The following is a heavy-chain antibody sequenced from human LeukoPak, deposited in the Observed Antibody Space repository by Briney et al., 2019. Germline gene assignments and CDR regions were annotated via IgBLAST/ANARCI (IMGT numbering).Heavy chain of an antibody. J-gene: IGHJ4*02. V-gene: IGHV4-34*01. CDR1: GGSFSGYY. CDR2: INHSGST. CDR3: ARSSRTIFGVVIIPFDY. Sequence: SETLSLTCAVYGGSFSGYYWSWIRQPPGKGLEWIGEINHSGSTSYNPSLKSRVTISVDTSKNQFSLKLSSVTAADTAVYYCARSSRTIFGVVIIPFDYWGQGTLVTVSS. D-gene: IGHD3-3*01.